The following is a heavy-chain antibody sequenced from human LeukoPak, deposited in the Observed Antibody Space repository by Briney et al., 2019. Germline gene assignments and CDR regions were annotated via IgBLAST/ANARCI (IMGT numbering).Heavy chain of an antibody. Sequence: GSLRLSCEASGFPFSSYAMTWVRQAPGKGLEWVSSIGSDGKTHYSESVKGRFVISRDNFGGMVFLQLNSLRVEDTALYYCARGPKYIASTGPHYFDYWGQGTLVTVSS. J-gene: IGHJ4*02. CDR2: IGSDGKT. CDR3: ARGPKYIASTGPHYFDY. V-gene: IGHV3-23*01. D-gene: IGHD1-1*01. CDR1: GFPFSSYA.